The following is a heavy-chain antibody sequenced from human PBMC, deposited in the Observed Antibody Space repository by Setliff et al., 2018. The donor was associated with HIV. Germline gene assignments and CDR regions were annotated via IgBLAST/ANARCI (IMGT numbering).Heavy chain of an antibody. CDR1: GGSISSYY. CDR3: ARSYSGPGYAYFDY. D-gene: IGHD3-16*01. CDR2: IFHSGSN. Sequence: SETLSLTCTVSGGSISSYYWSWIRQRPGKGLEWIGYIFHSGSNSSNPSLNSRITISIDTSKNQFSLKLRSVTAADTAVYYCARSYSGPGYAYFDYWGQGTLVTVSS. J-gene: IGHJ4*02. V-gene: IGHV4-59*06.